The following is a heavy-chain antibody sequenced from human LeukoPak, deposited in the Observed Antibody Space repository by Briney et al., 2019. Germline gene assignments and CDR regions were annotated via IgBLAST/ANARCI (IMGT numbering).Heavy chain of an antibody. CDR1: GYTFTSYD. Sequence: ASVKVSCKASGYTFTSYDINWVRQATGQGLEWMGWMNPNSGNTGYAQKFQGRVTMTRNTSISTAYMELSSLRSEDTAVYYCATVRFLEWLNYFDYWGQGTLVTVSS. CDR3: ATVRFLEWLNYFDY. CDR2: MNPNSGNT. J-gene: IGHJ4*02. D-gene: IGHD3-3*01. V-gene: IGHV1-8*01.